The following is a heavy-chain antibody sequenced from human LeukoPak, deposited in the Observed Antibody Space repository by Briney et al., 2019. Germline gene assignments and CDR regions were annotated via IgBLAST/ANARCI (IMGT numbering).Heavy chain of an antibody. Sequence: PGGSLRLSCAASGFTFSNYAMHWVRQAPGKGLEWVAFIRNDGNEIYYADSVKGRFTISRDNSRDTLYFQMNSLIYEDTAVYYCAKTGFQWGEYFYYMDVWGKGTTVTVFS. CDR2: IRNDGNEI. J-gene: IGHJ6*03. CDR1: GFTFSNYA. D-gene: IGHD1-14*01. CDR3: AKTGFQWGEYFYYMDV. V-gene: IGHV3-30*02.